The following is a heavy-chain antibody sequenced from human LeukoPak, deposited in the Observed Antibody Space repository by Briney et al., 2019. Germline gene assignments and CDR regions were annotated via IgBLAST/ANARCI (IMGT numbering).Heavy chain of an antibody. V-gene: IGHV1-69*04. D-gene: IGHD1-26*01. CDR2: IIPILGIA. J-gene: IGHJ4*02. Sequence: SVKVSCKASGGTFSSYAISWVRQAPGQGLEWMGRIIPILGIANYAQKFQGRVTITADKSTSTAYMELSSLRSEDTAVYYCAREPSGSSTREFDYWGQGTLVTVSS. CDR3: AREPSGSSTREFDY. CDR1: GGTFSSYA.